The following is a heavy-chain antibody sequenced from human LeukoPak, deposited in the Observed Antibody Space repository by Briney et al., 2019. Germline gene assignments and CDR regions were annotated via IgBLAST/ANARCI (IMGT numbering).Heavy chain of an antibody. CDR3: AKDIMSYSSSWYDAFDI. J-gene: IGHJ3*02. V-gene: IGHV3-9*01. Sequence: GGSLRLSCAASGFTFDDYAMHWVRQAPGKGLEWVSGISWNSGSIGYADSVKGRFTISRDNAKNSLYLQMNSLRAEDTALYYCAKDIMSYSSSWYDAFDIWGRGTMVTVSS. CDR2: ISWNSGSI. CDR1: GFTFDDYA. D-gene: IGHD6-13*01.